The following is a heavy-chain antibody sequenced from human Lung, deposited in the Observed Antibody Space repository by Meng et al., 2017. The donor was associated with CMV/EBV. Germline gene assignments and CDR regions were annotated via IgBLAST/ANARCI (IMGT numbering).Heavy chain of an antibody. D-gene: IGHD2-2*01. CDR1: GFTFSSYA. CDR2: VTGGGGST. V-gene: IGHV3-23*01. CDR3: AKGNAEYCSGARCYAFAY. Sequence: EGSLRLSCAASGFTFSSYAMTWVRQAPGKGLEWVSVVTGGGGSTYYADSVKGRFTISRDNSENALYLQMNSLRVEDTAIYYCAKGNAEYCSGARCYAFAYWGQGTLVTVSS. J-gene: IGHJ4*02.